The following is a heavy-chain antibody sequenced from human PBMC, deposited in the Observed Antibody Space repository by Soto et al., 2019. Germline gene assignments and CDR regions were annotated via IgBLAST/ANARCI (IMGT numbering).Heavy chain of an antibody. CDR1: SNY. V-gene: IGHV3-53*01. CDR3: VRDFGSSSEGGMDV. J-gene: IGHJ6*02. Sequence: SNYMSWVRQAPGKGLEWVSVIYSGGITFYADSVKGRFTISRDNSKNTLYLQMNNLRGEDTAVYYCVRDFGSSSEGGMDVWGQGTTVTVSS. CDR2: IYSGGIT. D-gene: IGHD6-6*01.